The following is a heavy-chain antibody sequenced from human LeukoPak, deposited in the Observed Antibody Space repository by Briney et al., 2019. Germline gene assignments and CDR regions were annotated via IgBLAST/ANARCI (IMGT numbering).Heavy chain of an antibody. CDR2: INPNSGGT. V-gene: IGHV1-2*02. J-gene: IGHJ6*01. CDR3: TSGQYYYGLDV. D-gene: IGHD3/OR15-3a*01. Sequence: ASVKVSCKASGYTITGYNMHWVRQDPGQGLEWMGWINPNSGGTNNAQKIQGIVTMTRDTSTSTAYIELSRLTSDDTAVYYSTSGQYYYGLDVWGQGITLTVYS. CDR1: GYTITGYN.